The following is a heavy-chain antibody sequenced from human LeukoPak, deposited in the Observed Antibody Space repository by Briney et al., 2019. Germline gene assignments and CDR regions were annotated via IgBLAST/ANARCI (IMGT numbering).Heavy chain of an antibody. CDR2: IRHDGSNK. CDR3: AKDLGIQQLVFPFDY. J-gene: IGHJ4*02. CDR1: GFTFSSYG. V-gene: IGHV3-30*02. D-gene: IGHD6-13*01. Sequence: TGGSLRLSCAASGFTFSSYGMHWVRQAPGKGLEWVAFIRHDGSNKYYADSVKGRFTISRDNSKNTLYLQMNSLRAGDTAVYYCAKDLGIQQLVFPFDYWGQGTLVTVSS.